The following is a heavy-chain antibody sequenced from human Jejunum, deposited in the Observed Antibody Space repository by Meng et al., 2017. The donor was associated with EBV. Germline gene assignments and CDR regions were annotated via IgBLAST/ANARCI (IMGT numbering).Heavy chain of an antibody. CDR2: TNPNSGGA. V-gene: IGHV1-2*06. Sequence: LVQLGAEVKEPGASVKVSCKASAYTFAGYYMHWVRQAPGQGLEWMGRTNPNSGGANYAQKFQGRVTMTRDTSISTAYMELSRLRSDDTAVYYCAREGLVGDLRYFDLWGRGTLVTVSS. CDR1: AYTFAGYY. D-gene: IGHD3-16*01. CDR3: AREGLVGDLRYFDL. J-gene: IGHJ2*01.